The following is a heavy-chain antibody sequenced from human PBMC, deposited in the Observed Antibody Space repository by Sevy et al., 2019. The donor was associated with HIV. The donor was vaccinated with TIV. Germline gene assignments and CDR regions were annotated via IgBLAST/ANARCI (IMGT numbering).Heavy chain of an antibody. J-gene: IGHJ6*02. Sequence: GGSLRLSCADSGFTFYYAWMSWVRQAPGRGLEWVGRIKSKSDGGTTDYAAPVKGRFTISRDDSKNRLYLEMNSLKTEDTAVYYCSTDPIIVLLVTDGMDVWGQGTTVTVSS. CDR2: IKSKSDGGTT. CDR3: STDPIIVLLVTDGMDV. V-gene: IGHV3-15*01. CDR1: GFTFYYAW. D-gene: IGHD2-8*02.